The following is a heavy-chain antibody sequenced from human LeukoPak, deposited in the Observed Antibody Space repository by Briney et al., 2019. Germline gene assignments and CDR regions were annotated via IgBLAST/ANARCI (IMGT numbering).Heavy chain of an antibody. CDR1: GGSFSGYY. V-gene: IGHV4-34*01. J-gene: IGHJ5*02. D-gene: IGHD6-13*01. CDR3: ARRRAAAGIFPLAVGNWFDP. Sequence: TSETLSLTCAVYGGSFSGYYWSWIRQPPGKGLEWIGEINHSGSTNYNPSLKSRVTISVDTSKNQFSLKLSSVTAADTAVYYCARRRAAAGIFPLAVGNWFDPWGQGTLVTVSS. CDR2: INHSGST.